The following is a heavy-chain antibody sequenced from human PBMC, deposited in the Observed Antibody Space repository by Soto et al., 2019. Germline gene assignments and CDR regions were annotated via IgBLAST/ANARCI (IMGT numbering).Heavy chain of an antibody. J-gene: IGHJ4*02. CDR2: ISGSGGST. Sequence: VGSLRLSCAASGFTFSTYAMSCVRQAPGKGLEWVSAISGSGGSTYYADSVKGRFTISRDNSKNTLYLQMNSLRAEDTAVYYCAKIDYSKSFDYWGQGTLVTVSS. CDR1: GFTFSTYA. V-gene: IGHV3-23*01. D-gene: IGHD4-4*01. CDR3: AKIDYSKSFDY.